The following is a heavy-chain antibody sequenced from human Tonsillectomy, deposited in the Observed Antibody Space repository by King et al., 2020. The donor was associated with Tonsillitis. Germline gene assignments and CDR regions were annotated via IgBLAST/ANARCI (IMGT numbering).Heavy chain of an antibody. CDR1: GYTFFDYY. CDR2: IIPQSGGT. J-gene: IGHJ4*02. CDR3: TRETLAFDS. Sequence: VQLVQSGAEVKKPGASVKVSCKASGYTFFDYYIHWVRQAPGQGLEWLGWIIPQSGGTNFAQKFQGRVTMTRDTSINTAYMELSGLTSDDTAMYYCTRETLAFDSWGQGTLVTVSS. V-gene: IGHV1-2*02.